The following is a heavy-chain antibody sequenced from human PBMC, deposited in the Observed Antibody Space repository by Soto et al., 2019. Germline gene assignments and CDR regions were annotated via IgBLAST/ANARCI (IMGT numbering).Heavy chain of an antibody. D-gene: IGHD2-15*01. J-gene: IGHJ4*02. CDR1: GFTFGDYT. CDR3: AEGQGGWYYFDY. CDR2: VSWDGGST. Sequence: EVQLVESGGDVVQPGGSLRLSCEASGFTFGDYTMHWVRQAPWKGLEWVSLVSWDGGSTYVADSVKGRITVSRDNSKNHLYLRMRSPTAGDSALYYCAEGQGGWYYFDYWGQGTLVTVSS. V-gene: IGHV3-43*01.